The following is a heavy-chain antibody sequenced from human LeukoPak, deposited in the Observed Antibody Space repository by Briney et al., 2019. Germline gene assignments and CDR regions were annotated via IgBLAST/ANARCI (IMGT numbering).Heavy chain of an antibody. D-gene: IGHD1-1*01. CDR3: AREYFSEFTESTTGTRGHLYNWFDP. CDR1: GLIFSRYD. Sequence: GGSLRLSCAACGLIFSRYDVHWVRQARGKGVEWGAAISWDARNKFYADSVVGRFIISRDDFKNTLYLQMNSRRNEDTAVYLCAREYFSEFTESTTGTRGHLYNWFDPWGQGTLVTVSS. CDR2: ISWDARNK. J-gene: IGHJ5*02. V-gene: IGHV3-30*03.